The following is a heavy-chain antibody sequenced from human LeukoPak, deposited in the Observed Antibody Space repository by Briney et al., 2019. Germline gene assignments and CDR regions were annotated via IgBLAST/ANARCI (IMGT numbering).Heavy chain of an antibody. V-gene: IGHV3-53*01. Sequence: PGGSLRPSCAASGFTVSSNYMSWVRQVPGKGLEWVSVIYSGGSTYYADSVKGRFTISRDNSKNTLYLQMNSLRAEDTAVYYCARVYRLYDSSGYYTSSRAFDIWGQGTMVTVSS. D-gene: IGHD3-22*01. CDR3: ARVYRLYDSSGYYTSSRAFDI. J-gene: IGHJ3*02. CDR2: IYSGGST. CDR1: GFTVSSNY.